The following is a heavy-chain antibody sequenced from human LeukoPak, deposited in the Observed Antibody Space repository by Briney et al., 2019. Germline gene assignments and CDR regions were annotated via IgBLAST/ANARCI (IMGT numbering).Heavy chain of an antibody. V-gene: IGHV3-23*01. Sequence: GGSLRLSCAASGFTYSSYAMSWVRQAPGKGLEGVSAIGGSGGNTYYADSVKGRFTISRDNSKNTLYLQMNSLRADDTAVYYCAKGGTADYYYGMDVWGQGTTVTVS. D-gene: IGHD2-15*01. CDR3: AKGGTADYYYGMDV. CDR1: GFTYSSYA. J-gene: IGHJ6*02. CDR2: IGGSGGNT.